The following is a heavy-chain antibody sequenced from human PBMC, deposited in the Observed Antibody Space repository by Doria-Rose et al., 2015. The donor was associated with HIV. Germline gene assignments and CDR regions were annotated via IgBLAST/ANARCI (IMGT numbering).Heavy chain of an antibody. CDR1: GGSLSGFY. CDR3: VRGWGRWFNN. Sequence: QVQLQQWGAGLLKPSETLSLTCAVYGGSLSGFYWSWVRQPPGKGLEWIGKFNPSGGTNDNTSLKSRVTISVDTSKTQFSLKLTSVTAADTAVYYCVRGWGRWFNNWGQGTLGTVSS. CDR2: FNPSGGT. V-gene: IGHV4-34*01. D-gene: IGHD3-16*01. J-gene: IGHJ4*02.